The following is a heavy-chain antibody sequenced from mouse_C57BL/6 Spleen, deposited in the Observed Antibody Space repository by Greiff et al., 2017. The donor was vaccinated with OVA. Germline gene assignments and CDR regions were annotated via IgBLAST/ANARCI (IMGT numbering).Heavy chain of an antibody. V-gene: IGHV5-16*01. J-gene: IGHJ1*03. D-gene: IGHD1-1*01. CDR3: AREDYGSSRYFDV. Sequence: EVKLMESEGGLVQPGSSMKLSCTASGFTFSDYYMAWVRQVPEKGLEWVANINYDGSSTYYLDSLKSRFIISRDNAKNILYLQMSSLKSEDTATYYCAREDYGSSRYFDVWGTGTTVTVSS. CDR1: GFTFSDYY. CDR2: INYDGSST.